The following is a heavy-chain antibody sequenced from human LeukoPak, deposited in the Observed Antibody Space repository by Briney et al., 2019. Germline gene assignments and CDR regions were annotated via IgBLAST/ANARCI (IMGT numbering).Heavy chain of an antibody. J-gene: IGHJ4*02. CDR1: GGSISSSSYY. V-gene: IGHV4-39*01. CDR3: ARQKGAVAPSGFDY. CDR2: IYYSGST. Sequence: SETLSLTCTVSGGSISSSSYYWGWIRQPPGKGLEWIGSIYYSGSTYYNPSLKSRVTISVDTSKNQFPLKLSAVTAADTAVYYCARQKGAVAPSGFDYWGQGTLVTVSS. D-gene: IGHD6-19*01.